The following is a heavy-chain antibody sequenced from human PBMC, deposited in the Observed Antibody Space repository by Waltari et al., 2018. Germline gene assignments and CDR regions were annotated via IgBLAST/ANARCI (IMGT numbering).Heavy chain of an antibody. Sequence: QVQLQESGPGLVKPSETLSLTCTVSGGSISSYSWGWIRQPPGKGLEWIGYIYYSGSTNYNPSLKSRVTISVDTSKNQFSLKLSSVTAADTAVYYCARVNGDLDYWGQGTLVTVSS. V-gene: IGHV4-59*01. J-gene: IGHJ4*02. CDR3: ARVNGDLDY. D-gene: IGHD4-17*01. CDR2: IYYSGST. CDR1: GGSISSYS.